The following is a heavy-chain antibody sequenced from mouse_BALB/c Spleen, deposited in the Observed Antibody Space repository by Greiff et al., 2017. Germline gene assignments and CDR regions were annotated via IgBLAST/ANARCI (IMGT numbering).Heavy chain of an antibody. CDR1: GFTFSSYG. J-gene: IGHJ3*01. CDR2: ISSGGSYT. D-gene: IGHD3-1*01. CDR3: ARLGLGSAWFAY. Sequence: EVKLVESGGDLVKPGGSLKLSCAASGFTFSSYGMSWVRQTPDKRLEWVATISSGGSYTYYPDSVKGRFTISRDNAKNTLYLQMSSLKSEDTAMYYCARLGLGSAWFAYWGQGTLVTVSA. V-gene: IGHV5-6*01.